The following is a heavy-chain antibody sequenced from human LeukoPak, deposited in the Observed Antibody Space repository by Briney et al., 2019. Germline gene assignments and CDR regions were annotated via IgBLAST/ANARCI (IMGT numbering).Heavy chain of an antibody. CDR1: GGSISSYY. CDR3: ARGDSSPWYFDL. D-gene: IGHD6-13*01. Sequence: PSETLSLTCTVSGGSISSYYWSWIRQPPGKGLEWIGYIYYSGSTNYNPSLKSRVTISVDTSKNQFSLKLSSVTAADTAVYHCARGDSSPWYFDLWGRGTLATVSS. CDR2: IYYSGST. J-gene: IGHJ2*01. V-gene: IGHV4-59*01.